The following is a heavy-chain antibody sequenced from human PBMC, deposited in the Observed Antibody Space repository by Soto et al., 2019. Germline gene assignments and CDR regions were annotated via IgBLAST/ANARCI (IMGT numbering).Heavy chain of an antibody. J-gene: IGHJ5*02. CDR3: AKRDYCPHCEFSGGFDP. CDR2: ISGGGDST. D-gene: IGHD2-15*01. V-gene: IGHV3-23*01. CDR1: GFTFSSFA. Sequence: EVQLLESGGDLVRPGGSLRLSCAASGFTFSSFAMTWVRQAPGKGLEWVSAISGGGDSTFYADSVKGRFTISRDNSKNTLSLQMNSLRGDDTAVYYCAKRDYCPHCEFSGGFDPWGQGTLVTVSS.